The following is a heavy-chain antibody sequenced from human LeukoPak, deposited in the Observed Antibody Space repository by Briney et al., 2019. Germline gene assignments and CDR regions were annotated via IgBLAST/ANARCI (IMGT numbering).Heavy chain of an antibody. CDR2: IYYSGST. D-gene: IGHD3-22*01. Sequence: NPSETLSLTCTVSGGSISSSSYYWGWIRQPPGKGLEWIGSIYYSGSTYYNPSLKSRVTISVDTSKNQFSLKLSSVTAADTAVYYCARDGRHYYDSSGYYSEWFDPWGQGTLVTVSS. CDR3: ARDGRHYYDSSGYYSEWFDP. J-gene: IGHJ5*02. V-gene: IGHV4-39*07. CDR1: GGSISSSSYY.